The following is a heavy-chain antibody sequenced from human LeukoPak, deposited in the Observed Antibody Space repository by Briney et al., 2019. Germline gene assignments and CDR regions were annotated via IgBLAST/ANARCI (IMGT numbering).Heavy chain of an antibody. J-gene: IGHJ4*02. CDR1: GFTFSSYA. CDR2: ISGSGGST. D-gene: IGHD3-16*01. Sequence: PGGSLRLSCAASGFTFSSYAMSWVRQARGKGLEWGSAISGSGGSTYYGDSVKGRFTISTDHSHNTLYLQMNSLRAEHTAVYYCAKDRHDYVWGSYEYWGQGTLVTVSS. V-gene: IGHV3-23*01. CDR3: AKDRHDYVWGSYEY.